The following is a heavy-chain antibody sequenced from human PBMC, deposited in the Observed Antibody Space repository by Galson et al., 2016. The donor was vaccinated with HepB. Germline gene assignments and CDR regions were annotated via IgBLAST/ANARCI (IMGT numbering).Heavy chain of an antibody. CDR2: IYYGGRS. Sequence: SETLSLTCSVSGGSISGSGQHWGWIRQPPGKGLEWIGTIYYGGRSYYNPSLKSRVTMSVDTSKDRFSLNLNSVTAADTDVYYCARVRGGDSDFDYWGLGTLVIVSS. D-gene: IGHD2-21*02. V-gene: IGHV4-39*07. CDR1: GGSISGSGQH. J-gene: IGHJ4*01. CDR3: ARVRGGDSDFDY.